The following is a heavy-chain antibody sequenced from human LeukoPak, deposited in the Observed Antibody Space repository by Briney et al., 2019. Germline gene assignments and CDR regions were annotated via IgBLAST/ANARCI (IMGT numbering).Heavy chain of an antibody. V-gene: IGHV4-4*07. D-gene: IGHD6-6*01. CDR2: IYTSGST. Sequence: SETLSLTCTVSGGSISSYYWSWIRQPAGKGLEWIGRIYTSGSTNYNPSLKSRVTMSVDTSKNQFSLKLSSVTAADTAVYYCATSGASSSSYDYWGRGTLVTVSS. CDR1: GGSISSYY. J-gene: IGHJ4*02. CDR3: ATSGASSSSYDY.